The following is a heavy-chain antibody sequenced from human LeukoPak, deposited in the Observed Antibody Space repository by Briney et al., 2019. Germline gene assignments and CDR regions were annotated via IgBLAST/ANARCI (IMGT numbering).Heavy chain of an antibody. CDR2: TYYRSKCCN. CDR1: GDSVSRNNAA. D-gene: IGHD1-14*01. CDR3: ARSHEGNLDY. J-gene: IGHJ4*02. Sequence: SQTLSLTCAISGDSVSRNNAAWKWIRQSPSRGLELLGRTYYRSKCCNDYAVSVKSRITVKSDTSKNQFALQLDSAPPENTAVYYCARSHEGNLDYWDQGTLVTVSS. V-gene: IGHV6-1*01.